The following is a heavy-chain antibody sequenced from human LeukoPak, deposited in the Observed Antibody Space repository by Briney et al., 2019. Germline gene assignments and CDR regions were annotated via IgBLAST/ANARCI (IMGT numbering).Heavy chain of an antibody. J-gene: IGHJ4*02. CDR2: IDPSDSYT. V-gene: IGHV5-10-1*01. CDR3: ARWMVRGRPLDY. CDR1: GYSFTSYW. Sequence: GGSLRISCKGSGYSFTSYWISWVRPMPGKGVEWMGRIDPSDSYTNYSPSFQGHVTISADKSISTAYLQWSSLKASDTAMYYCARWMVRGRPLDYWGQGTLVTVSS. D-gene: IGHD3-10*01.